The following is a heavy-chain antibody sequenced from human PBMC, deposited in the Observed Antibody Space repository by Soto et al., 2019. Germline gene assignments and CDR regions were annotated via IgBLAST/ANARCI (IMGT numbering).Heavy chain of an antibody. CDR3: ASGGAGYYFDF. CDR1: GYTFTGYY. J-gene: IGHJ4*02. CDR2: INPNSGGT. Sequence: ASVKVSCKASGYTFTGYYMHWVRQAPGQGLEWMGWINPNSGGTNYAQKFQGRVTITRDTSANTAYMELSGLRSEGTAVYYCASGGAGYYFDFWGQGALVTGSS. D-gene: IGHD2-15*01. V-gene: IGHV1-2*02.